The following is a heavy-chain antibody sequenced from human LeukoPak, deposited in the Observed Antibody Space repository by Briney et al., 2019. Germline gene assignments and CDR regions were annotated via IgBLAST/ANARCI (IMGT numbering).Heavy chain of an antibody. CDR1: GGTFSSYA. CDR3: ATDDSGSYYPFDY. J-gene: IGHJ4*02. V-gene: IGHV1-69*04. Sequence: SVKVSCKASGGTFSSYAISWARQAPGQGLEWMGRIIPIFGIANYAQKFQGRVTITADKSTSTAYMELSSLRSEDTAVYYCATDDSGSYYPFDYWGQGTLVTVSS. D-gene: IGHD1-26*01. CDR2: IIPIFGIA.